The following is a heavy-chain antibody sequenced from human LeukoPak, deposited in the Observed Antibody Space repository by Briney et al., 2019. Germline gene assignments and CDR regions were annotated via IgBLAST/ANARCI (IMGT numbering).Heavy chain of an antibody. CDR2: IWYDGSNK. CDR1: GFTFSNYG. J-gene: IGHJ4*02. Sequence: GGSLRLSCAASGFTFSNYGMHWVRQAPGKGLEWVAVIWYDGSNKYYADSVKGRFTISRDNSKNTLYLQMNSLRAEDTAVYYCARVASTAWYSSSCFDYWGQGTLVTVSS. CDR3: ARVASTAWYSSSCFDY. V-gene: IGHV3-33*01. D-gene: IGHD6-13*01.